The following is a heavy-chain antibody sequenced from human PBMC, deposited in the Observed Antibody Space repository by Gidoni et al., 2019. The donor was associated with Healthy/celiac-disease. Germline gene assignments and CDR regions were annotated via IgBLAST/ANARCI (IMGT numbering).Heavy chain of an antibody. CDR1: GFPFSSYA. CDR2: ISGSGGST. D-gene: IGHD2-15*01. Sequence: EVQLLESGGGLVQPGGSLRLSCAASGFPFSSYAMSWVRQAPGKGLEWVSAISGSGGSTYYADSVKGRFTISRDNSKNTLYLQMNSLRAEDTAVYYCAKLLGYCSGGSCHHDYWGQGTLVTVSS. CDR3: AKLLGYCSGGSCHHDY. J-gene: IGHJ4*02. V-gene: IGHV3-23*01.